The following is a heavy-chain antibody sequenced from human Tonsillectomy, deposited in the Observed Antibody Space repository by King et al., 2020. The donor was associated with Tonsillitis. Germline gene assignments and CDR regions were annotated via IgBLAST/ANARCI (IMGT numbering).Heavy chain of an antibody. D-gene: IGHD5-24*01. V-gene: IGHV4-59*01. CDR2: IYYSGST. Sequence: QLQESGPGLVKPSETLSLTCTVSGGSISTYYWSWIRQPPGKGLEWIGYIYYSGSTDYNPSLKSRVTISGDTSKNQFSLRLSSVTAADTAVYYCARDGYNTDHAFEIWDQGTMVTVSS. CDR1: GGSISTYY. CDR3: ARDGYNTDHAFEI. J-gene: IGHJ3*02.